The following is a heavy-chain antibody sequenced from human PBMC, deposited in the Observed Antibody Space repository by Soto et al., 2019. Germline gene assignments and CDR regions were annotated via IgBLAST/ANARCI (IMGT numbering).Heavy chain of an antibody. D-gene: IGHD3-16*01. CDR2: INHSGST. Sequence: SETLSLTCAVYGGSFSGYYWSWIRQPPGKGLEWIGEINHSGSTNYNPSLKSRVTISVDTSKNQFSLKLSSVTTADTAVYYCARGRIASQDYDYIWGKSYFDDRGQGTPVTVSS. V-gene: IGHV4-34*01. CDR3: ARGRIASQDYDYIWGKSYFDD. CDR1: GGSFSGYY. J-gene: IGHJ4*02.